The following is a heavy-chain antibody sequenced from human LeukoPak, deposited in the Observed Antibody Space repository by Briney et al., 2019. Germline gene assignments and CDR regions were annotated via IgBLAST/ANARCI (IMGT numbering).Heavy chain of an antibody. CDR2: ISGSGGST. J-gene: IGHJ6*02. V-gene: IGHV3-23*01. Sequence: PGGSLRLSCAASGFTFSSYAMSWVRQAPGKGLEWVSAISGSGGSTYYADSVKGRFTISRDNSKNTLYLQMNSLRAVDTGVYYCARDEAVSAVGASVYYHYGMDVWGQGTTVTVSS. CDR1: GFTFSSYA. CDR3: ARDEAVSAVGASVYYHYGMDV. D-gene: IGHD1-26*01.